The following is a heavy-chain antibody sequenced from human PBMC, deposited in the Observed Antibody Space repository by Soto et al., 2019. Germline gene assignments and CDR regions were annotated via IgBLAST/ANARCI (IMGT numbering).Heavy chain of an antibody. CDR3: ARDLAAAGLEPYNWFDP. CDR1: GYTFTSYY. Sequence: GASVKVSCKASGYTFTSYYMHWVRQAPGQGLEWMGIINPSGGSTSYAQKFQGRVTMTRDTSTSTVYMELSSLRSEDTAVYYCARDLAAAGLEPYNWFDPWGQGTLVTVSS. J-gene: IGHJ5*02. D-gene: IGHD6-13*01. V-gene: IGHV1-46*01. CDR2: INPSGGST.